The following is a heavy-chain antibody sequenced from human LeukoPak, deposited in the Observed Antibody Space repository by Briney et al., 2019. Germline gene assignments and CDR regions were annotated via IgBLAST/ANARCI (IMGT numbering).Heavy chain of an antibody. J-gene: IGHJ4*02. V-gene: IGHV3-7*03. D-gene: IGHD3-10*01. CDR3: AKDHGSGSRDFDY. CDR1: GFAFSNYW. Sequence: GGSLRLSCAASGFAFSNYWMSWVRQAPGKGLEWVANINLDGSENFYVDSVKGRFTISRDNSKNTLYLQMNSLRAEDTAVYYCAKDHGSGSRDFDYWGQGTLVTVSS. CDR2: INLDGSEN.